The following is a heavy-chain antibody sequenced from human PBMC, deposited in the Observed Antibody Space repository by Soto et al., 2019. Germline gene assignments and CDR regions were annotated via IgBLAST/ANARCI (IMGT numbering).Heavy chain of an antibody. CDR2: IHYSGTT. D-gene: IGHD6-13*01. CDR1: GGSMRNYF. V-gene: IGHV4-59*01. Sequence: SETLSLTCTVSGGSMRNYFWTWIRQPPGKGLEWIGYIHYSGTTSFFPSYNPSLRSRVTISEDTSKNQLSLKLLSVTTADTAVYFCAAAEARSRNLAPYYLDFWGQGTLVTVSS. J-gene: IGHJ4*02. CDR3: AAAEARSRNLAPYYLDF.